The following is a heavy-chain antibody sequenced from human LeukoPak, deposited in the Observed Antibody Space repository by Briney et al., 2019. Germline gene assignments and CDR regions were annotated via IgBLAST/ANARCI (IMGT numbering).Heavy chain of an antibody. CDR3: AKDFDVDTAIISYFDC. J-gene: IGHJ4*02. V-gene: IGHV3-74*01. CDR1: GFTFVSYW. CDR2: INSDGTNT. D-gene: IGHD5-18*01. Sequence: GGSLRLSCAASGFTFVSYWMYWVRQAPGKGLVWVSHINSDGTNTNYADSVKGRFTISRDNSKNTLYLQMNSLRAEDTAVYFCAKDFDVDTAIISYFDCWGQGTLVTVSS.